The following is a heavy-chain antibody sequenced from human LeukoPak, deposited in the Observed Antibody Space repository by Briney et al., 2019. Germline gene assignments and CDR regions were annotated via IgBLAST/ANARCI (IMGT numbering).Heavy chain of an antibody. CDR1: GFTFDDYG. J-gene: IGHJ4*02. V-gene: IGHV3-20*04. CDR2: INWNGGST. D-gene: IGHD3-10*01. CDR3: ARDMVYGSGLYYFDY. Sequence: GGSLRLSCAASGFTFDDYGMSWVRQAPGKGLEWVSGINWNGGSTGYADSVKGRFTISRDNSKNTLYLQMNSLRAEDTAVYYCARDMVYGSGLYYFDYWGQGTLVTVSS.